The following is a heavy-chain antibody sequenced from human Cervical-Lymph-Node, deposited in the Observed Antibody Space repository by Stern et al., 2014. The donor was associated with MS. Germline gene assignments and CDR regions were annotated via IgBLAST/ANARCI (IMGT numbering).Heavy chain of an antibody. CDR1: GYTFTSYA. CDR3: ARGLLGSENAFDI. CDR2: ISPYVGNT. V-gene: IGHV1-18*01. J-gene: IGHJ3*02. Sequence: MQLVQSGAEVKKPGASVKVSCKASGYTFTSYAISWVRQAPGQGLEWMGWISPYVGNTNYAQKFQGRVTMTPDTSTSTAYMELRSLRSDDTAVYYCARGLLGSENAFDIWGQGTMVTVSS. D-gene: IGHD2-15*01.